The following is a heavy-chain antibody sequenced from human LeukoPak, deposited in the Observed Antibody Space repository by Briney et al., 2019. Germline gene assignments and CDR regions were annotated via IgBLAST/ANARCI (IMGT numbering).Heavy chain of an antibody. V-gene: IGHV3-7*01. Sequence: GGSLRLSCAASGFTFSSYWMSWVRQAPGKGLEWVANIKQDGSEKYYVDSVKGRFTISRDNAKNSLYLQMNSLRAEDTAVYYCARDAYCSTTSCKEYFDLWGRGTLVTVSS. D-gene: IGHD2-2*01. CDR2: IKQDGSEK. CDR1: GFTFSSYW. J-gene: IGHJ2*01. CDR3: ARDAYCSTTSCKEYFDL.